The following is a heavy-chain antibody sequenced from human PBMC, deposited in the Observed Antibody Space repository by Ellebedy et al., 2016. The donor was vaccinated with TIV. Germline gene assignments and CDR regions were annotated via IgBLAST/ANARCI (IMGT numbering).Heavy chain of an antibody. D-gene: IGHD1-26*01. CDR2: IIPILGVS. J-gene: IGHJ4*02. V-gene: IGHV1-69*02. Sequence: AASVKVSCKASGGTFSSYTISWARQAPGQGLEWMGRIIPILGVSNYAQKFQGRVTITADQSSSTAYMELSSLRSEDTAVYHCASPEVGATDTFDFWGQGTLVTVSS. CDR1: GGTFSSYT. CDR3: ASPEVGATDTFDF.